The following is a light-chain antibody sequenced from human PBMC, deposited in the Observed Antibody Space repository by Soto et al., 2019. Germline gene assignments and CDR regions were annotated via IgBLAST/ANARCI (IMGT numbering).Light chain of an antibody. J-gene: IGKJ5*01. CDR1: QSVDSY. Sequence: EIVLTHSPGSLSFSAWERSTIHARASQSVDSYLVWYQQKPGQAPRLLIFGASNRATGIPARFSGSGSGTDFTLTINSLEPDDFAVYYCQQRDSWPITFGQGTRLEIK. CDR2: GAS. CDR3: QQRDSWPIT. V-gene: IGKV3-11*01.